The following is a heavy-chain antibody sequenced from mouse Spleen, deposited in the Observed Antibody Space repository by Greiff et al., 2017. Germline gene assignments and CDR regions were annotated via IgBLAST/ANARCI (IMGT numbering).Heavy chain of an antibody. Sequence: VQLQQPGAELVKPGASVKLSCKASGYTFTSYWMQWVKQRPGQGLEWIGEIDPSDSYTNYNQKFKGKATLTVDTSSSTAYMQLSSLTSEDSAVYYCARRGRGSSGYSFAYWGQGTLVTVSA. D-gene: IGHD3-1*01. CDR2: IDPSDSYT. CDR1: GYTFTSYW. CDR3: ARRGRGSSGYSFAY. V-gene: IGHV1-50*01. J-gene: IGHJ3*01.